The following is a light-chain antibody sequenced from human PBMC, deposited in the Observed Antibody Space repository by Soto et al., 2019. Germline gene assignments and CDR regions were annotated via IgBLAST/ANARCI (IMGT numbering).Light chain of an antibody. V-gene: IGKV3-11*01. Sequence: EIVLTQSPATLSLSPGERATLSCRASQSVSSYLAWYQQKPGQAPRLLIYDASNRATGIPARFSGSGSGTDFPLTINGLEPEDFAVYYCQQRSNWPPAWTFGQGTKVEIK. CDR3: QQRSNWPPAWT. CDR2: DAS. CDR1: QSVSSY. J-gene: IGKJ1*01.